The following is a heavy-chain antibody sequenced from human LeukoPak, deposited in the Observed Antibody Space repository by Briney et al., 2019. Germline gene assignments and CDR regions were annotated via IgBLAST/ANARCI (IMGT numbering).Heavy chain of an antibody. Sequence: AGGSLRLSCAASGFTFSSYGMSWVRQAPGKGLEWVANIKQDGSEKYYMDSVKGRLTVSRDNAKNSVYLQMSSLRAEDTAVYYCATPRSFDYWGQGTLVTVSS. CDR2: IKQDGSEK. CDR1: GFTFSSYG. CDR3: ATPRSFDY. V-gene: IGHV3-7*03. J-gene: IGHJ4*02.